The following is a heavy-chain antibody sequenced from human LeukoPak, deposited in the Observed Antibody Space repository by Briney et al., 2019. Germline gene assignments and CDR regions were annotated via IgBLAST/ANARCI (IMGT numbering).Heavy chain of an antibody. V-gene: IGHV5-51*01. CDR3: ASGIAAAPIVFDY. Sequence: GESLNISCQGSGYSFTSYSIGWVRQIPGKGLEWMGIIYPGDSDTRYSPSFQGQVTISADKSISTAYLQWSSLKASDAAMYYCASGIAAAPIVFDYWGQGTLVTVSS. CDR1: GYSFTSYS. CDR2: IYPGDSDT. J-gene: IGHJ4*02. D-gene: IGHD6-13*01.